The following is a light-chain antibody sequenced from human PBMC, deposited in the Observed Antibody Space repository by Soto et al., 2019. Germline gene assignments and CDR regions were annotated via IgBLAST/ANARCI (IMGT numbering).Light chain of an antibody. J-gene: IGKJ2*01. CDR1: QSISSG. CDR2: DAS. Sequence: DIQMTQSPSTLSASLGDRVTITCRASQSISSGLAWYQQKPGKAPKVLIYDASSLQSGVPSRFSGSGYGTDFSLTIRSLQPEDFATYYCQHTYRTPYTFGQGTKVDI. V-gene: IGKV1-5*01. CDR3: QHTYRTPYT.